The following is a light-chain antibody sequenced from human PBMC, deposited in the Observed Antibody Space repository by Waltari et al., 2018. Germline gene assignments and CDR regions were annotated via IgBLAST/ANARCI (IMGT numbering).Light chain of an antibody. V-gene: IGLV2-14*01. J-gene: IGLJ2*01. CDR2: DVS. CDR1: SSDVGGYNY. Sequence: QSALTQPASVSGSPGQSITISCTGTSSDVGGYNYVSWYQQHPGKAPKLMIYDVSNRPSGVSNRCSGSKSGHTASLTISGLQAEDEADYYCSSYTSSSTPVFGGGTKLTVL. CDR3: SSYTSSSTPV.